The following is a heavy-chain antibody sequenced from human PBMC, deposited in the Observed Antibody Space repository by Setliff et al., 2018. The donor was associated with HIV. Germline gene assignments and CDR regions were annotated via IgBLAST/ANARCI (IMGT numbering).Heavy chain of an antibody. J-gene: IGHJ4*02. CDR3: ARGTYYYDSSGYLAAGHFDY. Sequence: ASVKVSCKASGYTFTSYGISWVRQAPGQGLEWMGWISAYNGNTNYAQKLQGRVTMTTDTSTSTAYMELRSLRSDDTAVYFCARGTYYYDSSGYLAAGHFDYWGQGTLVTVSS. CDR2: ISAYNGNT. V-gene: IGHV1-18*01. CDR1: GYTFTSYG. D-gene: IGHD3-22*01.